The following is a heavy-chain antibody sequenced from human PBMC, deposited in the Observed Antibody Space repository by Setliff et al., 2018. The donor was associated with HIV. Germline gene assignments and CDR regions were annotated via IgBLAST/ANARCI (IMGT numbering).Heavy chain of an antibody. CDR2: IYFSESP. J-gene: IGHJ6*03. CDR3: ARGARPYYSLPDYMHV. CDR1: GDSISNPNYY. Sequence: PSETLSLTCSVSGDSISNPNYYWGWIRQPPGKGLEWIGSIYFSESPYYNPSLSSRGTISVDTSTNQFSMRLSSVTAADTAVYYCARGARPYYSLPDYMHVWGTGTTVTVSS. V-gene: IGHV4-39*01. D-gene: IGHD3-10*01.